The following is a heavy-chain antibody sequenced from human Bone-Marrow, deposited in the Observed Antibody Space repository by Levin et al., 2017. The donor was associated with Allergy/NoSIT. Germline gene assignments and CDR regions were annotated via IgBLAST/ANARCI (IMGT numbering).Heavy chain of an antibody. CDR1: GFTFSGSA. Sequence: GGSLRLSCAASGFTFSGSAMHWVRQASGKGLEWVGRIRSKANSYATAYAASVKGRFTISRDDSKNTAYLQMNSLKTEDTAVYYCTSGYEAARGVWFDPWGQGTLVTVSS. D-gene: IGHD6-6*01. CDR3: TSGYEAARGVWFDP. J-gene: IGHJ5*02. CDR2: IRSKANSYAT. V-gene: IGHV3-73*01.